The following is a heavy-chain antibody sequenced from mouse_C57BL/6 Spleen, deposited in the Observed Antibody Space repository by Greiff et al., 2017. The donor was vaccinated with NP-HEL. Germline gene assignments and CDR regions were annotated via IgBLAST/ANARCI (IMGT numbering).Heavy chain of an antibody. CDR1: GYTFTSYG. CDR3: ARDSNWFAY. Sequence: QVQLKQSGAELARPGASVKLSCKASGYTFTSYGISWVKQRTGQGLEWIGEIYPRSGNTYYNEKFKDKATLTADKSSRTAYMELRSLTSEDSAVYFCARDSNWFAYWGQGTLVTVSA. J-gene: IGHJ3*01. CDR2: IYPRSGNT. V-gene: IGHV1-81*01.